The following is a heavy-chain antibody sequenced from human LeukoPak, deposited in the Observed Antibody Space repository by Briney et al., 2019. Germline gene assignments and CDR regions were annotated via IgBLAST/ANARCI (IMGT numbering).Heavy chain of an antibody. CDR3: ATGGGGWYFDL. J-gene: IGHJ2*01. Sequence: ASVKVSCKASGYTFTNYDISWVRQAPGKGLEWMGWISPYNGNTDSAQEFQGRVTLTTDTSTSTAYMELRSLTSDDSAVDYCATGGGGWYFDLWGRGTLVTVSS. CDR1: GYTFTNYD. V-gene: IGHV1-18*01. D-gene: IGHD3-10*01. CDR2: ISPYNGNT.